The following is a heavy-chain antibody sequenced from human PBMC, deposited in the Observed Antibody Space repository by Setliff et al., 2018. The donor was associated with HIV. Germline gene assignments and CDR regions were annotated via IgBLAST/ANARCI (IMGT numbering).Heavy chain of an antibody. Sequence: GSLRLSCAASGYTFSNYWMSWVRQAPGKGLEWVAHINQDGSEKNHVDSVKGRFTISRDNARNSLYLQMNSLKADDTAVYYCARDVAVAGTEFWGQGTLVTVSS. CDR1: GYTFSNYW. D-gene: IGHD6-19*01. CDR3: ARDVAVAGTEF. CDR2: INQDGSEK. J-gene: IGHJ4*02. V-gene: IGHV3-7*01.